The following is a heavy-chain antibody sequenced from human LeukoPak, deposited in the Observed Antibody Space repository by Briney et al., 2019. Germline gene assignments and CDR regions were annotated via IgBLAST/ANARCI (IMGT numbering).Heavy chain of an antibody. V-gene: IGHV1-8*03. Sequence: ASVKVSCKASGYTFTSYDINWVRQATGQGLEWMGWMNPNSGNTGYAQKFQGRVTITRNTSISTAYMELSSLRSEDTAVYYCERGLEPYYYDSSGYYSWFDPWGQGTLVTVSS. D-gene: IGHD3-22*01. CDR1: GYTFTSYD. J-gene: IGHJ5*02. CDR3: ERGLEPYYYDSSGYYSWFDP. CDR2: MNPNSGNT.